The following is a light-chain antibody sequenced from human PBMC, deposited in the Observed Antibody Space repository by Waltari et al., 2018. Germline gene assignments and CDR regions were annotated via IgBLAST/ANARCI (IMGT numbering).Light chain of an antibody. CDR2: LGS. V-gene: IGKV2-28*01. Sequence: LPVTPGEPASISCRSSQSLLHSNGNNYLGWYLQKPGQSPQLLIYLGSNRASGVPDRFSGSGSGTDFTLKISRVEAEDVGIYYCMQALQTRYTFGQGTKLEIK. CDR3: MQALQTRYT. J-gene: IGKJ2*01. CDR1: QSLLHSNGNNY.